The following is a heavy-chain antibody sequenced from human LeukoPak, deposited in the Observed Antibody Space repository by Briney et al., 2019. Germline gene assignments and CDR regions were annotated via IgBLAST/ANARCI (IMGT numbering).Heavy chain of an antibody. CDR3: ARLSDSDSSGYYWGFEY. Sequence: SSETLSLTCTVSGGSVSSGSYYWSWIRQPPGKGLEWIGYIYYSGSTNYNPSLKSRVTISVDTSKNQFSLKLSSVTAADTAVYYCARLSDSDSSGYYWGFEYWGQGTLVTVSS. V-gene: IGHV4-61*01. CDR1: GGSVSSGSYY. CDR2: IYYSGST. J-gene: IGHJ4*02. D-gene: IGHD3-22*01.